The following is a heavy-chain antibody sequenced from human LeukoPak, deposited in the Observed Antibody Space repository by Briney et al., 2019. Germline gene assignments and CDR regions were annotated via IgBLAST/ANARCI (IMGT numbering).Heavy chain of an antibody. V-gene: IGHV3-23*01. Sequence: GGSLRLSCAASGFTFSSYAMSWVRQAPGKGLEWVSAISGSGGSTYYAGSVKGRFTISRDNSKNTLYLQMNSLRAEDTAVYYCAKDLLLWFGESPRAFDIWGQGTMVTVSS. CDR1: GFTFSSYA. D-gene: IGHD3-10*01. CDR3: AKDLLLWFGESPRAFDI. CDR2: ISGSGGST. J-gene: IGHJ3*02.